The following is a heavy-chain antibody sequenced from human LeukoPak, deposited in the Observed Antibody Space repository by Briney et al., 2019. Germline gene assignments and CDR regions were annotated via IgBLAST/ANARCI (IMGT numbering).Heavy chain of an antibody. V-gene: IGHV1-18*01. CDR3: ARDRAMITFGGVIVIFDY. J-gene: IGHJ4*02. CDR1: GYTFTSYG. D-gene: IGHD3-16*02. Sequence: ASVKVSCKASGYTFTSYGISWVRQAPGQGLEWMGWISAYNGNTNYAQKLQGRVTVTTDTSTSTAYMELRSLRSDDTAVYYCARDRAMITFGGVIVIFDYWGQGTLVTVSS. CDR2: ISAYNGNT.